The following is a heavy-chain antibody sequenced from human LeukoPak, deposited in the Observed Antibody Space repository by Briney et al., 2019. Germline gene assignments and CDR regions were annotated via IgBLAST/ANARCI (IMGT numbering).Heavy chain of an antibody. CDR2: ISGSGGST. D-gene: IGHD6-19*01. Sequence: SGGSLRLSCAASGFTFSSYAMSWVRQAPGKGLEWVSTISGSGGSTYYAASVRGRFTISRDNSKNTLFLQVSSLTAEDTAVYYCAKGGRTVAGDYWGQGTLVTVSS. V-gene: IGHV3-23*01. J-gene: IGHJ4*02. CDR3: AKGGRTVAGDY. CDR1: GFTFSSYA.